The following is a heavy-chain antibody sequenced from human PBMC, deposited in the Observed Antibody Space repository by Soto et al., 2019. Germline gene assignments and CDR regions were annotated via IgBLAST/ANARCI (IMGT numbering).Heavy chain of an antibody. J-gene: IGHJ4*02. Sequence: SETLSLTXTVSGGSISSYYWSWIRQPPGKGLEWIGYIYYSGSTNYNPSLKSRVTISVDTSKNQFSLKLSSVTAADTAVYYCARGGWNSYALDYWGQGTLVTVSS. D-gene: IGHD5-18*01. CDR1: GGSISSYY. V-gene: IGHV4-59*01. CDR2: IYYSGST. CDR3: ARGGWNSYALDY.